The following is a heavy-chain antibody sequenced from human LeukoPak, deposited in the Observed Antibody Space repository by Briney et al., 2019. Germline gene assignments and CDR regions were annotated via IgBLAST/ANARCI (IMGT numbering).Heavy chain of an antibody. Sequence: ASVKVSCKASGYTFTTYYIHWVRQAPGQGLEWMGIINTSSGSTSYAQRFQGRVTMTRDTSTSTVYMDLSSLRSEDTAVYYCTRRYNYDSSGYYYVRDAFDIWGQGTMVTVSS. CDR2: INTSSGST. J-gene: IGHJ3*02. CDR3: TRRYNYDSSGYYYVRDAFDI. CDR1: GYTFTTYY. D-gene: IGHD3-22*01. V-gene: IGHV1-46*03.